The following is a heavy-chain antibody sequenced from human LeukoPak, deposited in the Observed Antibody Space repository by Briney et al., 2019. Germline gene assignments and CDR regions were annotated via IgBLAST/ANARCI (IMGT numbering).Heavy chain of an antibody. CDR2: KFSHDGTT. CDR3: ARDSGNFHYDMDV. CDR1: GYSFNSHH. Sequence: GASVNVSCKTSGYSFNSHHVHWVRQAPGQGLEWMGVKFSHDGTTSYTQNFQGRLTMTRDTSTSTVYMELSSLRSEDTAVYYCARDSGNFHYDMDVWGQGTTVTVSS. J-gene: IGHJ6*02. V-gene: IGHV1-46*02. D-gene: IGHD3-10*01.